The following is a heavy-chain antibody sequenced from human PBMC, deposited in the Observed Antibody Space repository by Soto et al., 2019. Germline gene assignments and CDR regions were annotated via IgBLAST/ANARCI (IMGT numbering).Heavy chain of an antibody. CDR2: IKSKTDGGTT. CDR3: TTGEAYDSSDYYPDAFDI. Sequence: GGSLRLSCAASGFTFSNAWMNWVRQAPGKGLEWVGRIKSKTDGGTTDYAAPVKGRFTISRDDSKNTLYLQMNSLKTEDTAVYYCTTGEAYDSSDYYPDAFDIWGQGTMVT. D-gene: IGHD3-22*01. J-gene: IGHJ3*02. CDR1: GFTFSNAW. V-gene: IGHV3-15*07.